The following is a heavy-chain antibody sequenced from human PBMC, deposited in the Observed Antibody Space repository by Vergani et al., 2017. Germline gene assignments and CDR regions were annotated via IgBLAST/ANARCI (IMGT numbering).Heavy chain of an antibody. J-gene: IGHJ4*02. CDR3: AKHFRGWGIDY. D-gene: IGHD3-16*01. CDR1: GFTFSTYA. V-gene: IGHV3-30*02. CDR2: IQFDGSNQ. Sequence: VQLLESGGSLKQPGGSVRLSCAASGFTFSTYAMHWVRQGPGKGLEFVAFIQFDGSNQYYADSVKGRFTLSRDFSKNTLYLQRNSLRTDDTATYYCAKHFRGWGIDYWGQGTQVIVSS.